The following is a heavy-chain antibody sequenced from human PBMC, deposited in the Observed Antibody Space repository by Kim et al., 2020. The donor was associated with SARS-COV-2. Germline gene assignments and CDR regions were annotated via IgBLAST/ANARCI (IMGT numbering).Heavy chain of an antibody. J-gene: IGHJ5*02. V-gene: IGHV1-8*01. D-gene: IGHD6-13*01. CDR1: GYTFTSYD. CDR2: MNPNSGNT. Sequence: ASVKVSCKASGYTFTSYDINWVRQATGQGLEWMGWMNPNSGNTGYAQKFQGRVTMTRNTSISTAYMELSSLRSEDTAVYYCATRSSSWSKRICFDPWGQGTLVTVSS. CDR3: ATRSSSWSKRICFDP.